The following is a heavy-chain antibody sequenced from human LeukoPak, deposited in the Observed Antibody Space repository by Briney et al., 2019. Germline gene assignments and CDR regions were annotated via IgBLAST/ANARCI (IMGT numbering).Heavy chain of an antibody. CDR2: IYYSGNT. V-gene: IGHV4-39*01. Sequence: SETLSLTCTVSGDSISSNSYYWGWTRQPPGQRLEWIGSIYYSGNTYYNPSLKSRVTISVDTSNYQFSLKLNSVTASDTAVYYCARQEGGYQLPTTDTWGQGTLVTVSS. D-gene: IGHD2-2*01. J-gene: IGHJ5*02. CDR1: GDSISSNSYY. CDR3: ARQEGGYQLPTTDT.